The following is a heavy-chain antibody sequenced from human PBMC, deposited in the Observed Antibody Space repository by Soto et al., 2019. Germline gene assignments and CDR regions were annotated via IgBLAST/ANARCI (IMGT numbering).Heavy chain of an antibody. CDR1: GGSISSSSYY. Sequence: LSLTCTVSGGSISSSSYYWGWIRQPPGKGLEWIGSIYYSGSTYYNPSLKSRVTISVDTSKNQFSLKLSSVTAADTAVYYCARHDRLHYFDYWGQGTLVTVSS. J-gene: IGHJ4*02. CDR3: ARHDRLHYFDY. D-gene: IGHD6-25*01. CDR2: IYYSGST. V-gene: IGHV4-39*01.